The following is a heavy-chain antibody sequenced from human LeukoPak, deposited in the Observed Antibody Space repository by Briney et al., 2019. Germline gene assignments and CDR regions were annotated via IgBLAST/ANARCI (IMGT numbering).Heavy chain of an antibody. D-gene: IGHD3-10*01. CDR1: GGSISSSSYY. Sequence: SETLSLTCTVSGGSISSSSYYWGWIRQPPGKGLEWIGSIYYSGSTYYNPSLKSRVTISVDTSKNQFSLKLSSVTAADTAVYYCARAYYYDPGDFDYWGQGTLVTVSS. CDR3: ARAYYYDPGDFDY. CDR2: IYYSGST. V-gene: IGHV4-39*07. J-gene: IGHJ4*02.